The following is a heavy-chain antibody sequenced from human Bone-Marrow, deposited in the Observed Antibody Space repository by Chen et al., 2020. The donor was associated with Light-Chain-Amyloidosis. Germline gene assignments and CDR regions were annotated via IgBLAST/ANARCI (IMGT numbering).Heavy chain of an antibody. CDR1: GFTVSGNY. CDR3: ARETSGSGWTFMDV. CDR2: IYPGGNT. D-gene: IGHD6-19*01. J-gene: IGHJ6*02. Sequence: DVQLVETGGDLIQPGGSLRLSCAASGFTVSGNYMRWVRQAPGKGLEWVSLIYPGGNTFYADSVRGRFTISRDSSENTLYLQMNSLRAGDTALYFCARETSGSGWTFMDVWGQGTTVIVSS. V-gene: IGHV3-53*02.